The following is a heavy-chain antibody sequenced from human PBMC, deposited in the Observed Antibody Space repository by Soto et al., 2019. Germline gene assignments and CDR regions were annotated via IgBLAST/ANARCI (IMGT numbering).Heavy chain of an antibody. CDR1: GFTFSSYS. V-gene: IGHV3-21*01. J-gene: IGHJ4*02. CDR2: ISSSSSYI. D-gene: IGHD3-10*02. Sequence: GGSLRLSCAASGFTFSSYSMNWVRQAPGKGLEWVSSISSSSSYIYYADSVKGRFTISRDNAKNSLYLQMNSLRAEDTAVYYCARSVRGVIFVSDYWGQGTLVTVSS. CDR3: ARSVRGVIFVSDY.